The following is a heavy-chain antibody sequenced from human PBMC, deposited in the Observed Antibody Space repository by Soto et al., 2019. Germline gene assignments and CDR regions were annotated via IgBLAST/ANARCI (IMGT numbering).Heavy chain of an antibody. Sequence: GGSLRLSCAASGFTFSSYSMNWVRQAPGKGLEWVSSISSSSSYIYYADSVKGRFTISRDNAKNSLYLQMSSLRAEDTAVYYCARDQTPHYGSGSYLFPYYYYGMDVWGQGTTVTVSS. J-gene: IGHJ6*02. CDR1: GFTFSSYS. D-gene: IGHD3-10*01. V-gene: IGHV3-21*01. CDR2: ISSSSSYI. CDR3: ARDQTPHYGSGSYLFPYYYYGMDV.